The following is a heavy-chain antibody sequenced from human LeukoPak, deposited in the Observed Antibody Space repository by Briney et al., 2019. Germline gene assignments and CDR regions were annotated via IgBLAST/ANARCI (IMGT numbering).Heavy chain of an antibody. CDR3: ARDGVAGTNYYYGMDV. J-gene: IGHJ6*02. Sequence: SVKVSCKASGGTFSSYAISWVRQAPGQGLEWMGRIIPILGIANYAQKFQGRVTITADKSTSTAYMELSSLRSEDTAVYYCARDGVAGTNYYYGMDVWGQGTTVTVSS. D-gene: IGHD6-19*01. V-gene: IGHV1-69*04. CDR1: GGTFSSYA. CDR2: IIPILGIA.